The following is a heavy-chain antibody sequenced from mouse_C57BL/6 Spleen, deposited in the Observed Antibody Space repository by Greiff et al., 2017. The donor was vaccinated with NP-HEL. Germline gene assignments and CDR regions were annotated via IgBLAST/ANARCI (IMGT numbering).Heavy chain of an antibody. D-gene: IGHD1-1*01. CDR1: GFNIKDYY. CDR2: IDPEDGDT. Sequence: EVKLMESGAELVRPGASVKLSCTASGFNIKDYYMHWVKQRPEQGLEWIGRIDPEDGDTEYAPKFQGKATLTADNASNTTYLQLSSLTSEDTDVDYCTTRGGVVATDYWGQGTTLTVSS. CDR3: TTRGGVVATDY. J-gene: IGHJ2*01. V-gene: IGHV14-1*01.